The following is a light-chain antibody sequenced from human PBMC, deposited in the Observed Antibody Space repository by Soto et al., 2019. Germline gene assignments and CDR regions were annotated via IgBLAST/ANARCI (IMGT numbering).Light chain of an antibody. CDR1: SSDVGGYKY. CDR2: EVN. V-gene: IGLV2-8*01. CDR3: SSYAGSNNFV. J-gene: IGLJ1*01. Sequence: QSALTQPPSASGSPGQSVTISCTGTSSDVGGYKYVSWYQQHPGKAPKLMIYEVNKRPSRVPDRFSGSKSGNTASLTVSGLQAEDEADYYCSSYAGSNNFVFGTGTKVTVL.